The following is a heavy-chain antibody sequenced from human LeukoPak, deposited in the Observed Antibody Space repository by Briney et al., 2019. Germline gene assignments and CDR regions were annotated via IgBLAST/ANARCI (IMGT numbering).Heavy chain of an antibody. CDR2: IKEDGSDK. CDR1: AFTFSVYW. CDR3: ARSDDLIYFDY. Sequence: GGSLRLSCSASAFTFSVYWMTWVRQAPGKGLEWVATIKEDGSDKYYVDSVRGRFTISRDNAENSLYLQMNSLTAEDTALYYCARSDDLIYFDYWGQGTLVTVSS. V-gene: IGHV3-7*05. D-gene: IGHD3-3*01. J-gene: IGHJ4*02.